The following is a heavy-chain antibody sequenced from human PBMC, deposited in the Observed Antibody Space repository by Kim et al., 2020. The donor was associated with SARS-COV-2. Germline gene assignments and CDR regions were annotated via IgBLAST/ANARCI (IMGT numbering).Heavy chain of an antibody. D-gene: IGHD6-13*01. V-gene: IGHV3-23*01. CDR3: AKCITPAGFDY. Sequence: GGSLRLSCAASGFTFSSYAMSWVRQAPGKGLEWVATISGSGGSTYYADSVKGRFTISRDNSKNTLYLQMNSLRAEDTAVYFCAKCITPAGFDYWGQGTLVTVSS. CDR2: ISGSGGST. CDR1: GFTFSSYA. J-gene: IGHJ4*02.